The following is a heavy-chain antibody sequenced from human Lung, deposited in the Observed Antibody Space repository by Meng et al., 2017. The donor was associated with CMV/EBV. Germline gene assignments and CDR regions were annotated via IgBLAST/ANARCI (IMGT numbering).Heavy chain of an antibody. CDR2: IYSGGST. Sequence: SXAASGFTASSNYMSWVGQAPGKGLEWVSVIYSGGSTYYADSVKGRFTISRDNSKNTLYLQMNSLRAEDTAVYYCARDQGRGYSYGQAYYYGMDVXGQGXTVTVSS. V-gene: IGHV3-66*02. D-gene: IGHD5-18*01. CDR3: ARDQGRGYSYGQAYYYGMDV. J-gene: IGHJ6*02. CDR1: GFTASSNY.